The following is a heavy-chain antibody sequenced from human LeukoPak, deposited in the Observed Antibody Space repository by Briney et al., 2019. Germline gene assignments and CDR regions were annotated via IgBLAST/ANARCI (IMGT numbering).Heavy chain of an antibody. D-gene: IGHD1-26*01. V-gene: IGHV1-69*06. CDR2: IIPIFGTA. J-gene: IGHJ5*02. CDR1: GGTFSSYA. CDR3: ARALSAVWSPIVGATSWFDP. Sequence: EASVKVSCKASGGTFSSYAISWVRQAPGQGLEWMGGIIPIFGTANYAQKFQGRVTITADKSTSTAYMELSSLRSEDTAVYYCARALSAVWSPIVGATSWFDPWGQGTLVTVSS.